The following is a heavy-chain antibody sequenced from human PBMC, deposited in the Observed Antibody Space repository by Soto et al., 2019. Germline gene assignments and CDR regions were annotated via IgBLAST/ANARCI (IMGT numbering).Heavy chain of an antibody. CDR3: ARVKGGTTRRAFDS. D-gene: IGHD1-7*01. V-gene: IGHV4-31*03. Sequence: QVQLQESGPGLVKPSQTLSLTCTVSGDSISSGGYYWSWIRQHPGKGLEWIGYIYDNGGADYSPSLKGRVVISVDRSENQFSLRLSSVTAADTAVYYCARVKGGTTRRAFDSWGQGTLVTVSS. CDR1: GDSISSGGYY. J-gene: IGHJ4*02. CDR2: IYDNGGA.